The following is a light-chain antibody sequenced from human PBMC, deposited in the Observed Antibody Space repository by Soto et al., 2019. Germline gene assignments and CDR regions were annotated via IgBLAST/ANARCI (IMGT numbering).Light chain of an antibody. CDR2: GAS. CDR3: QQTHAGPLT. Sequence: DVQMTQSQASLSASVGDRVTIACRAGQPIADYLNWYQQKPGEAPKVLIFGASSLRSGVPSRFSGSGYGTDFTLTINNLQPEDFATYYCQQTHAGPLTFGQVTRLEV. CDR1: QPIADY. J-gene: IGKJ5*01. V-gene: IGKV1-39*01.